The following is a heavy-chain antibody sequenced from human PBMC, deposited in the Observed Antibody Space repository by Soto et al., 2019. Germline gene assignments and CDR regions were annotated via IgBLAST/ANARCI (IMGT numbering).Heavy chain of an antibody. CDR3: ARSQGSSTSLEIYYYYYYGMDV. V-gene: IGHV1-69*01. CDR2: IIPISGTA. CDR1: GGTFSSYA. Sequence: QVQLVQSGAEVKKPGSSVKVSCKASGGTFSSYAISWVRQAPGQGLEWMVGIIPISGTATYAQKFQGRVTITADESTSTAYMELSSLRSEDTAVYYCARSQGSSTSLEIYYYYYYGMDVWGQGTTVTVSS. J-gene: IGHJ6*02. D-gene: IGHD2-2*01.